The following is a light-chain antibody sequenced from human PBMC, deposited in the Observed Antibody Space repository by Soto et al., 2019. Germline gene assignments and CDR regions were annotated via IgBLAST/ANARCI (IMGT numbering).Light chain of an antibody. CDR2: DAS. V-gene: IGKV3-11*01. J-gene: IGKJ5*01. CDR3: QQRSNWPPVT. Sequence: EIVLTHSPATLSLSPWEIATLSCRASQSISSYLAWYQQKPGQAPRLLIYDASNTATGIPARFSCSGSGTDFTLTISSIEPEDFAVYYCQQRSNWPPVTFGQGTRLEIK. CDR1: QSISSY.